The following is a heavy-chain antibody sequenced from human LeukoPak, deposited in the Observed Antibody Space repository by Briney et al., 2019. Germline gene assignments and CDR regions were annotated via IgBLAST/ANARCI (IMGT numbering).Heavy chain of an antibody. Sequence: ASVKVSCKASGYTFTSYGISWVRQAPGQGREWMGWISAYNGNTNYAQKLQGRVTMTTDTSTSTAYMELRSLRSDDTAVYYCARDGYCSSTSCRAGHFDYWGQGTLVTASS. CDR2: ISAYNGNT. V-gene: IGHV1-18*01. CDR1: GYTFTSYG. CDR3: ARDGYCSSTSCRAGHFDY. J-gene: IGHJ4*02. D-gene: IGHD2-2*03.